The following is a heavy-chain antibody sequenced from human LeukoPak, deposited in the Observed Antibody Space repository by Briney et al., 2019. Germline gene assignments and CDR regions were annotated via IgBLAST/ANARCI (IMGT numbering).Heavy chain of an antibody. CDR2: IRYSGST. CDR3: GDYDFWSGFSYMDV. D-gene: IGHD3-3*01. CDR1: GGSISSSSYY. J-gene: IGHJ6*03. Sequence: PSETLSLTCTVSGGSISSSSYYWGWIRQPPGKGLEWIGSIRYSGSTYYNPSLKSRVTISVDTSKNQFSLKLSSVTAPDTAVYYCGDYDFWSGFSYMDVWGKGTTVTVSS. V-gene: IGHV4-39*01.